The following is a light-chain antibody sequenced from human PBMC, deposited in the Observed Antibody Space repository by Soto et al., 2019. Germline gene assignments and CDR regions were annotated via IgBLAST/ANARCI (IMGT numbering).Light chain of an antibody. J-gene: IGKJ4*01. CDR3: QENSSFPPP. Sequence: DIQMTQSPSSVSASVGDRVTITCRASRNIKTSLAWYQQRPGKGPELLIYDASTLQSGVPSRISGSGSGTEFTLTISRLPPEDFANFYCQENSSFPPPFGGGTKVAI. CDR1: RNIKTS. CDR2: DAS. V-gene: IGKV1-12*01.